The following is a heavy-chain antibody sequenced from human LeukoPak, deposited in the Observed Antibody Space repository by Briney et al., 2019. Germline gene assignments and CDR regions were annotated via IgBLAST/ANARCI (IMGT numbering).Heavy chain of an antibody. V-gene: IGHV4-39*07. Sequence: PSETLSLTCTVSGGSISSSSYYWGWIRQPPGKGLEWIGSIYYSGSTYYNPSLKSRVTISVDTSKNQFSMKLSSVTVAGTAVYYCASFNYDFRSGYYWPNDAFDFWGQGTMVTVSS. CDR2: IYYSGST. CDR1: GGSISSSSYY. J-gene: IGHJ3*01. CDR3: ASFNYDFRSGYYWPNDAFDF. D-gene: IGHD3-3*01.